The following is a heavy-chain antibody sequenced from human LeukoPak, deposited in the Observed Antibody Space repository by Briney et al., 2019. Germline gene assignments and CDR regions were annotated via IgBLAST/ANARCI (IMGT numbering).Heavy chain of an antibody. V-gene: IGHV3-66*01. J-gene: IGHJ6*02. D-gene: IGHD6-19*01. CDR1: GFTVSSNY. CDR3: ARDRHSSGWWDYYYGMDV. Sequence: PGGSLRLSCAASGFTVSSNYMSWVRQAPGKGLEWVSVIYSGGSTYYADSVKGRFTISRDNSKNTLYLQMNSLRAEDTAVYYCARDRHSSGWWDYYYGMDVWGQGTTVTVPS. CDR2: IYSGGST.